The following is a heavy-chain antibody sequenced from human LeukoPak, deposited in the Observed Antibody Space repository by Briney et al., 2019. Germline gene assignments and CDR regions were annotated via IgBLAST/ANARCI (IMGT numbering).Heavy chain of an antibody. J-gene: IGHJ4*02. CDR1: GGSISSYY. D-gene: IGHD3-22*01. Sequence: SETLSLTCTVSGGSISSYYWSWIRQPPGKGLEWIGEINHSGSTNYNPSLKSRVTISVDTSKNQFSLKLSSVTAADTAVYYCARGWVTMIWGQGTLVTVSS. V-gene: IGHV4-34*01. CDR3: ARGWVTMI. CDR2: INHSGST.